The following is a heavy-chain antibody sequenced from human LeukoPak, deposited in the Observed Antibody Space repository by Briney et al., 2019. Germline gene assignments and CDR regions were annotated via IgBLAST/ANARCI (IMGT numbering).Heavy chain of an antibody. CDR1: GYTFTTYW. CDR2: IDPSDSYT. Sequence: KSGESLKISCKGSGYTFTTYWISWVRQMPGKGLEWMGRIDPSDSYTDNSPSFGGHVAISADKFISTAYLQWSSLRASDTAMYYCARSIIMVRGVINWFDPWGQGTLVTVSS. D-gene: IGHD3-10*01. J-gene: IGHJ5*02. V-gene: IGHV5-10-1*01. CDR3: ARSIIMVRGVINWFDP.